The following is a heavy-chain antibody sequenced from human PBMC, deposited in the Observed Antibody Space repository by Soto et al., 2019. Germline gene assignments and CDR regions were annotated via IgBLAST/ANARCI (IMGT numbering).Heavy chain of an antibody. D-gene: IGHD4-17*01. CDR2: IYTSGST. J-gene: IGHJ6*02. CDR1: GGSIGSDY. Sequence: SETLSLTCAGSGGSIGSDYWSWIRPPAGKGLGWIGRIYTSGSTNYNPSLKSRVTMSVDTSKNQFSLKLSSVTAADTAVYYCARVGSEGPYYGDYNDYYYYGMDVWGQGTTVT. CDR3: ARVGSEGPYYGDYNDYYYYGMDV. V-gene: IGHV4-4*07.